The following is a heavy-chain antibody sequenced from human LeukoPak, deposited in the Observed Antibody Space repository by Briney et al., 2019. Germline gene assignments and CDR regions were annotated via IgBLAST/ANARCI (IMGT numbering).Heavy chain of an antibody. Sequence: GGSLRLSCAASGFIFRNVWMNWVRQAPGKGLEWVGRIQSETDGGTTDYAAPMKGRFTISRDDSKMMLYLQMNSLQTEDTAVYLCTTVLGGLRFFDHWGQGTAVTVSS. CDR2: IQSETDGGTT. J-gene: IGHJ4*02. V-gene: IGHV3-15*07. CDR1: GFIFRNVW. CDR3: TTVLGGLRFFDH.